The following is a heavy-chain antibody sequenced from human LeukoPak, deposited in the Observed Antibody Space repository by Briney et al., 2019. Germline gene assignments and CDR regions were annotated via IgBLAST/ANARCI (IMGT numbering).Heavy chain of an antibody. CDR3: AREYGDYAIRY. V-gene: IGHV1-2*02. Sequence: ASVKVSCKASGGTFSSYAISWVRQAPGQGLEWMGWINPSSGGTNYAQKFHGRVTMTRDTSISTVYMELSRLRSDDTAVYYCAREYGDYAIRYWGQGTLVTVSS. J-gene: IGHJ4*02. CDR1: GGTFSSYA. CDR2: INPSSGGT. D-gene: IGHD4-17*01.